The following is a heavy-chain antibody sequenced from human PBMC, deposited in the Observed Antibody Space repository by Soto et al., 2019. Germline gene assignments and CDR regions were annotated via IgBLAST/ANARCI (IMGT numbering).Heavy chain of an antibody. J-gene: IGHJ1*01. Sequence: GGSLRLSCAASGFTFDDYAMHWVRQVPGKGLEWVSGINWNSGSIGYGDSVKGRFAISRDNAKNTLHLQMNSLSAEDTAFYYCVKDESINWYSGHFRHWGQGTLVTVSS. CDR2: INWNSGSI. D-gene: IGHD6-13*01. V-gene: IGHV3-9*01. CDR3: VKDESINWYSGHFRH. CDR1: GFTFDDYA.